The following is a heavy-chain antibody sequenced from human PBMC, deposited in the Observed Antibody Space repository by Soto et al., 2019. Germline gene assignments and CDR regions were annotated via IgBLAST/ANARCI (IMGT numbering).Heavy chain of an antibody. CDR1: GSSVSRYY. CDR2: ISYTENT. J-gene: IGHJ4*02. CDR3: ATNRDYYGSGRGVFDY. Sequence: SETLSLTCTVSGSSVSRYYWGWIRQPPGKGLECIGYISYTENTNYNPSLKSRVTMSLDTSRNQISLKLSSVSAADTAVYYCATNRDYYGSGRGVFDYWGQGTLVTVSS. D-gene: IGHD3-10*01. V-gene: IGHV4-59*02.